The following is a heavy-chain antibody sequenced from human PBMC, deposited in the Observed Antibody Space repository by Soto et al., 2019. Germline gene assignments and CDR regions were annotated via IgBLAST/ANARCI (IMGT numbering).Heavy chain of an antibody. J-gene: IGHJ6*02. CDR1: GGTFSSYT. Sequence: ASVKVSCKASGGTFSSYTISWVRQAPGQGLEWMGRIIPILGIANYAQKFQGRVTITADKSTSTAYMELSSLRSEDTAVYYCARAYCGGDCYSGGSYYYYYYYGMDVWGQGTTVTVSS. V-gene: IGHV1-69*02. CDR3: ARAYCGGDCYSGGSYYYYYYYGMDV. CDR2: IIPILGIA. D-gene: IGHD2-21*02.